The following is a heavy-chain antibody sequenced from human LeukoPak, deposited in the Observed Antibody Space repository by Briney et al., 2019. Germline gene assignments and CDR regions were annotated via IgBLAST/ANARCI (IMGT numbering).Heavy chain of an antibody. CDR2: ISSSSSYI. Sequence: GGSLRLSCAASGFTFSSYAMHWVRQAPGKGLEWVSSISSSSSYIYYADSVKGRFTISRDNAKNSLYLQMNSLRAEDTAVYYCATEGKMVRGLYTDYWGQGTLVTVSS. CDR3: ATEGKMVRGLYTDY. D-gene: IGHD3-10*01. CDR1: GFTFSSYA. V-gene: IGHV3-21*04. J-gene: IGHJ4*02.